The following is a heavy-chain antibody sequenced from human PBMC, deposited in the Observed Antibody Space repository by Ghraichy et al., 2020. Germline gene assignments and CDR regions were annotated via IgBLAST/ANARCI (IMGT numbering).Heavy chain of an antibody. J-gene: IGHJ4*02. Sequence: GESLNISCAASGFTFSSYAMSWVRQAPGKGLEWVSAISGSGGSTYYADSVKGRFTISRDNSKNTLYLQMNSLRAEDTAVYYCAKDVAMTAAADYLFDYWGQGTLVTVSS. CDR3: AKDVAMTAAADYLFDY. CDR1: GFTFSSYA. V-gene: IGHV3-23*01. CDR2: ISGSGGST. D-gene: IGHD6-13*01.